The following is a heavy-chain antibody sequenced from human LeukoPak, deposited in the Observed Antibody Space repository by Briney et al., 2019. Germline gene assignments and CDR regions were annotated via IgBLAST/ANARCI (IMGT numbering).Heavy chain of an antibody. CDR1: GGTFSSYA. D-gene: IGHD6-6*01. V-gene: IGHV1-69*05. J-gene: IGHJ4*02. CDR2: IIPIFGTA. CDR3: AGAGGDSSSFYFDY. Sequence: ASVKVSCKASGGTFSSYAISWVRQAPGQGLEWMGGIIPIFGTANYARKFQGRVTITTDESTSTAYMELSSLRSEDTAVYYCAGAGGDSSSFYFDYWGQGTLVTVSS.